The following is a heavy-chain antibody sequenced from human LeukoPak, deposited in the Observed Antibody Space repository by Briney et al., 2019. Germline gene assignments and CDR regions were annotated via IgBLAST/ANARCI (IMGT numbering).Heavy chain of an antibody. J-gene: IGHJ4*02. CDR2: ISSSSSTI. CDR3: AKGSAAAGTNY. V-gene: IGHV3-48*01. D-gene: IGHD6-13*01. Sequence: GGSLRLSCAASGFTFSSYTMNWVRQAPGKGLEWVSYISSSSSTIYYADSVKGRFTISRDNAKNSLYLQMNSLRAEDTAVYYCAKGSAAAGTNYWGQGTLVTVSS. CDR1: GFTFSSYT.